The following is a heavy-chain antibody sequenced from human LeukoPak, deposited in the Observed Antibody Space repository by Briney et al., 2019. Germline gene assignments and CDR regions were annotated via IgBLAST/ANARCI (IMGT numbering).Heavy chain of an antibody. CDR1: GYTFTGNY. CDR3: ARSQHNTFDP. CDR2: INPKSGDT. Sequence: GASVKVSCKTSGYTFTGNYMHWVRQVPGQGLEWMGWINPKSGDTKYAQKFQGRVTVTRDTSSSTSYLELSRLRSDDTAIYYCARSQHNTFDPWGRGTLVTVSS. D-gene: IGHD1-1*01. J-gene: IGHJ5*02. V-gene: IGHV1-2*02.